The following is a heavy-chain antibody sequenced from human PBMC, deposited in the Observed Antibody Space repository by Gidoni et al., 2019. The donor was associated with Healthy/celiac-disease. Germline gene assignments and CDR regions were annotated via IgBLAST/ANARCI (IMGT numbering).Heavy chain of an antibody. Sequence: QVQLVESGGGVVQPGRSLRLSCAASGFTFSSYGMHWVRQAPGKGLEWVAVIWYDGSNKYYADSVKGRFTISRDNSKNTLYLQMNSLRAEDTAVYYCAREVQADIVVVTAILEETGLDYWGQGTLVTVSS. CDR1: GFTFSSYG. CDR2: IWYDGSNK. CDR3: AREVQADIVVVTAILEETGLDY. J-gene: IGHJ4*02. D-gene: IGHD2-21*02. V-gene: IGHV3-33*01.